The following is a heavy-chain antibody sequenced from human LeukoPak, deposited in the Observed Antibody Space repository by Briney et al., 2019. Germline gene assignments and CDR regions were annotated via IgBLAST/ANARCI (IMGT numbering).Heavy chain of an antibody. CDR3: ARDRGPSYCSSTTCRTLDW. CDR1: GYSFSSYG. CDR2: ISAHNGNT. Sequence: ASVKVSCKASGYSFSSYGLSWVRQAPGQGLEWMGWISAHNGNTNYAQRFQGRLTMTTDTPTSTAYMELRSLTSGDTAVYYCARDRGPSYCSSTTCRTLDWWGQGTLVTVSS. J-gene: IGHJ4*02. D-gene: IGHD2-2*01. V-gene: IGHV1-18*01.